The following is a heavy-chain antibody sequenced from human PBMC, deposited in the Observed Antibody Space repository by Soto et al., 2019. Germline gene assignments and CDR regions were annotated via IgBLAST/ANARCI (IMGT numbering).Heavy chain of an antibody. Sequence: ASVKVSCKASGYTFTSYGISWVRQAPGQGLEWMGWISAYNGNTNYAQKLQGRVTMTTDTSTSTAYMELRSLRSDDTAVYYCARELRGTMVREVMVLNGMDVWGQGTMVTVSS. CDR1: GYTFTSYG. CDR2: ISAYNGNT. V-gene: IGHV1-18*01. D-gene: IGHD3-10*01. CDR3: ARELRGTMVREVMVLNGMDV. J-gene: IGHJ6*02.